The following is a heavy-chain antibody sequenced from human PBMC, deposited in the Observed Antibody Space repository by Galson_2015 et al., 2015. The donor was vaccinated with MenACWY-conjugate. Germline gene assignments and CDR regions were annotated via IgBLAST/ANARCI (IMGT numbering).Heavy chain of an antibody. D-gene: IGHD2/OR15-2a*01. CDR3: ARDSQYGMDL. J-gene: IGHJ6*02. Sequence: SVKVSCKASGYMFTSYGISWVRQAPGQGLEWIGRISGKNENTKYAQKFQDRVAVTTGASTTTAYMELTALKFDDTALYYCARDSQYGMDLWGQGTTVIVS. CDR2: ISGKNENT. CDR1: GYMFTSYG. V-gene: IGHV1-18*01.